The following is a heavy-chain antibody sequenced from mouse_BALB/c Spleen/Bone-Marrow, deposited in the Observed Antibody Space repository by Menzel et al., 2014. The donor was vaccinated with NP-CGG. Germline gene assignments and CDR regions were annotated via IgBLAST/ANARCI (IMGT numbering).Heavy chain of an antibody. Sequence: VQLQQSGAELVKPGASVKLSCTASGFNIKDTYMHWAKQRPEQGLEWIGRIDPANGNTKYDPKFQGKATITADTSSNTAYLQLSSLTSEDTAVYYCASYRYAWYFDVWGAGTTVTVLS. CDR2: IDPANGNT. V-gene: IGHV14-3*02. D-gene: IGHD2-14*01. J-gene: IGHJ1*01. CDR1: GFNIKDTY. CDR3: ASYRYAWYFDV.